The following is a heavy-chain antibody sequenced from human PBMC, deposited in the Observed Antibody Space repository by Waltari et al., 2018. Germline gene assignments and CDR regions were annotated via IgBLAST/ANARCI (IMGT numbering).Heavy chain of an antibody. V-gene: IGHV4-34*01. CDR1: GWSLSGYY. CDR3: ARAIGFWSGFPNYYYCYYMDV. Sequence: QVQLQQWGAGLLKPSETLSLTCAVYGWSLSGYYWSWISQPPGKGLEWIGEINHSGSTIYNPSLKSRVTISVDTSKNQFSLKLSSVTAADTAVYYCARAIGFWSGFPNYYYCYYMDVWDKGTTVTVSS. D-gene: IGHD3-3*01. CDR2: INHSGST. J-gene: IGHJ6*03.